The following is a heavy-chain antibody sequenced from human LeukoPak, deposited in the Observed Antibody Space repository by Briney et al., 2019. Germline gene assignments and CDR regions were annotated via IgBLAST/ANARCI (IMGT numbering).Heavy chain of an antibody. D-gene: IGHD1/OR15-1a*01. V-gene: IGHV3-7*01. Sequence: PGGSLRLSCAASGFTFSSYWMSWVRQAPGKGLEWVANIKQDGSEKYYVDSVKGRFTISRDNAKNSLYLRMNSLRAEDTAVYYCARTRTRAGYYFDYWGQGTLVTVSS. CDR2: IKQDGSEK. CDR3: ARTRTRAGYYFDY. CDR1: GFTFSSYW. J-gene: IGHJ4*02.